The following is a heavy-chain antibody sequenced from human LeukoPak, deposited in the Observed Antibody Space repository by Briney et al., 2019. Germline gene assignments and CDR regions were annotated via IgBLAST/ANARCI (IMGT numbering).Heavy chain of an antibody. CDR3: ARLYCGGDCYSENYFDY. J-gene: IGHJ4*02. V-gene: IGHV1-69*02. CDR2: IIPILGIA. Sequence: ASVKVSCKASGGTFSSYTISWVRQAPGQGLEWMGRIIPILGIANYAQKFQGRVTITADKSTSTAYVELSSLRSEDTAVYYCARLYCGGDCYSENYFDYWGQGTLVTVSS. D-gene: IGHD2-21*02. CDR1: GGTFSSYT.